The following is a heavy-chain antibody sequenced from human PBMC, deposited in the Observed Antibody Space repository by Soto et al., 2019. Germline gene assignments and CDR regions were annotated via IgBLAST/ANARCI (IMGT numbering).Heavy chain of an antibody. V-gene: IGHV1-8*01. Sequence: ASVKVSCKASGYTFTSYDINWVRQATGQGLEWMGWMNPNSGNTGYAQKFQGRVTMTRNTSISTAYMELSSLRSEDTAVYYCARAVRARKGYCSSTSCANYYYYYMDVWGKGTTVSV. D-gene: IGHD2-2*01. CDR3: ARAVRARKGYCSSTSCANYYYYYMDV. J-gene: IGHJ6*03. CDR1: GYTFTSYD. CDR2: MNPNSGNT.